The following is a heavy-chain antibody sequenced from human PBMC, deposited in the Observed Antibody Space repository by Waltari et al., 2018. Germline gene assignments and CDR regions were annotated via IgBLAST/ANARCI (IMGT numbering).Heavy chain of an antibody. J-gene: IGHJ3*02. D-gene: IGHD6-13*01. CDR3: AKGSRVAAAGAFDI. CDR1: GFTFSSYG. Sequence: QVQLVESGGGVVQPGGSLRLACAASGFTFSSYGIHWVRPAPGKGLEWVAFIRYDGTNKYYADSVKGRFTISRDNSKNTLYLQMNSLRAEDTAVYYCAKGSRVAAAGAFDIWGQGTMVTVSS. V-gene: IGHV3-30*02. CDR2: IRYDGTNK.